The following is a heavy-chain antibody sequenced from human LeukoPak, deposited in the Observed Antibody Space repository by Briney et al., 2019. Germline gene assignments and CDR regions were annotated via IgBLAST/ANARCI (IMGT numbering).Heavy chain of an antibody. CDR3: AKVGGDNDFWSGLALLDP. D-gene: IGHD3-3*01. Sequence: GGSLRLSCAASGFTFSSYAMSWVRQAPGKGLEWVSAISGSGGSTYYADSVKGRFTISRDNSKNTLYLQMNSLRAEDTAVYYCAKVGGDNDFWSGLALLDPWGQGTLVTVSS. CDR1: GFTFSSYA. CDR2: ISGSGGST. V-gene: IGHV3-23*01. J-gene: IGHJ5*02.